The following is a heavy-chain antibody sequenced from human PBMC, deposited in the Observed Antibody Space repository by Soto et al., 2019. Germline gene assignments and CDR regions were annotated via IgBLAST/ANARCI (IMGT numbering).Heavy chain of an antibody. J-gene: IGHJ3*02. CDR3: ARSETGYDILTGYSPDSDAFDI. D-gene: IGHD3-9*01. V-gene: IGHV3-13*01. Sequence: GGSLRLSCAASGFTFSSYDMHWVRQATGKGLEWVSAIGTAGDTYYPGSVKGRFTISRENAKNSLYLQMNSLRAEDTAVYYCARSETGYDILTGYSPDSDAFDIWGQGTMVTISS. CDR1: GFTFSSYD. CDR2: IGTAGDT.